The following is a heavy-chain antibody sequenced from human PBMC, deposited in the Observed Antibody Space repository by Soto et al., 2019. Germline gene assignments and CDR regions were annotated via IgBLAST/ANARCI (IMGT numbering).Heavy chain of an antibody. J-gene: IGHJ6*03. Sequence: GGSLRLSCAASGFTFSSYSMNWVRQAPGKGLEWVSSISSSSSYIYYADSVKGRFTISRDNAKNSLYLQMNSLRAEDTAVYYCARSFFDVVYYYMDVWGKGTTVTVSS. D-gene: IGHD3-3*01. CDR2: ISSSSSYI. CDR3: ARSFFDVVYYYMDV. CDR1: GFTFSSYS. V-gene: IGHV3-21*01.